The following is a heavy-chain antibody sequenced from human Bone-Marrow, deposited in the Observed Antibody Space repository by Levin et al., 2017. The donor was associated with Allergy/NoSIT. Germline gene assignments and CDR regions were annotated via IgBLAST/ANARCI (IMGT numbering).Heavy chain of an antibody. CDR2: VATGGRT. D-gene: IGHD6-19*01. V-gene: IGHV3-23*01. CDR1: SFIFSNFG. CDR3: GKETTPGRGWYTIDE. J-gene: IGHJ4*02. Sequence: GESLKISCTGSSFIFSNFGISWVRHAPGKGLEWISAVATGGRTYYADSVKGRFTISRDNSKNTVTLQMNSLRGDDTAVYYCGKETTPGRGWYTIDEWGQGTLVTVSS.